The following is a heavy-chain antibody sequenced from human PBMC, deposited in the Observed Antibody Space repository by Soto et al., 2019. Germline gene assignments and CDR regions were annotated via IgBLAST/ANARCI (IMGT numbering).Heavy chain of an antibody. J-gene: IGHJ5*02. D-gene: IGHD3-10*01. V-gene: IGHV4-34*01. Sequence: SATLSLTSAVYGVSFSGYYWTWIRQPPCTGLEWIGEINHSGSTNYNPSLKSRVTISVDKSKNQFSLKLSSVTAADTAVYYCARVVGYYYGSGSYSWFDPWGQGTQVTVS. CDR3: ARVVGYYYGSGSYSWFDP. CDR1: GVSFSGYY. CDR2: INHSGST.